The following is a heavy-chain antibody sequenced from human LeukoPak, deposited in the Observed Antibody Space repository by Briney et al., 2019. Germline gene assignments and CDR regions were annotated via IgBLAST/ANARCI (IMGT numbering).Heavy chain of an antibody. D-gene: IGHD2-21*02. CDR1: GGSISNYY. V-gene: IGHV4-4*07. CDR3: ARDSALGYCGGDCYPDY. CDR2: IYSSGST. J-gene: IGHJ4*02. Sequence: SETLSLTCTVSGGSISNYYWSWIRQPAGKGLEWIGRIYSSGSTNYNPSLKSRVTMSLDTSKNQFSLELTSVTAADTAVYYCARDSALGYCGGDCYPDYWGQGTLVTVSS.